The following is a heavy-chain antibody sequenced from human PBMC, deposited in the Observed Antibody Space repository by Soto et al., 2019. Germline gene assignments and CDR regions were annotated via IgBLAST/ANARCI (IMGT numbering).Heavy chain of an antibody. J-gene: IGHJ4*02. CDR2: IYYNGNY. V-gene: IGHV4-30-4*01. CDR1: GASLSSGDYY. Sequence: PSETLSLTCIVSGASLSSGDYYWSWIRQPPGKGLEWIAFIYYNGNYFYNPSLKRRVTIAIDTSNNQFSLTVRSVTAADTAVYYCARERRGGDSNGGVDYWGQGTLVTVSS. D-gene: IGHD2-21*02. CDR3: ARERRGGDSNGGVDY.